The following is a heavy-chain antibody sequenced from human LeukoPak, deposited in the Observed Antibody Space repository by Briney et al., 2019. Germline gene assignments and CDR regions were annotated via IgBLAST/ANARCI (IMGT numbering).Heavy chain of an antibody. CDR3: ARAPTYYYDSSGYIGFDY. J-gene: IGHJ4*02. Sequence: KSSETLSLTCAVYGGSFSGYYWSWIRQPPGKGLEWIGEINHSGSTNYNPSLKSRVTISVDTSKNQFSLKLSCVTAADTAVYYCARAPTYYYDSSGYIGFDYWGQGTLVTVSS. CDR1: GGSFSGYY. CDR2: INHSGST. V-gene: IGHV4-34*01. D-gene: IGHD3-22*01.